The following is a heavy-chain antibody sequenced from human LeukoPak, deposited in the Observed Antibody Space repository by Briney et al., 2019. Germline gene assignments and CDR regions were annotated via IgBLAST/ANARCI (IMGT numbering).Heavy chain of an antibody. Sequence: GESLKISCQGSGYSFTSYWIGWVRQMPGKGLEWMGIIYPGDSDTRYSPSFQGQVTISADKSISTAYPQWSSLKASDTAMYYCASLGYYYDSSGFSPLAFDIWGQGTMVTVSS. CDR3: ASLGYYYDSSGFSPLAFDI. CDR2: IYPGDSDT. D-gene: IGHD3-22*01. CDR1: GYSFTSYW. V-gene: IGHV5-51*01. J-gene: IGHJ3*02.